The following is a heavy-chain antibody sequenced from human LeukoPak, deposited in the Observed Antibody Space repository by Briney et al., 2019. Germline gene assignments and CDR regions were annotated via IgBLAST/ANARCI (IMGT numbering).Heavy chain of an antibody. Sequence: PGGSLRLSCAASGFTLDDYVMSWVRQAPGKGLEWVSGINWNGASTSYADSVKGRFTISRDNAKNSLYPQLNSLRAEDTALYYCARVRVVTVGTERYETFDIWGQGTMVAVSS. V-gene: IGHV3-20*04. CDR3: ARVRVVTVGTERYETFDI. J-gene: IGHJ3*02. CDR2: INWNGAST. D-gene: IGHD2-2*01. CDR1: GFTLDDYV.